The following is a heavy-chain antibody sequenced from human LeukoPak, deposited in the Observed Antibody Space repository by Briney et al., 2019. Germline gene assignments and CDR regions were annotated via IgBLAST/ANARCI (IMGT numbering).Heavy chain of an antibody. D-gene: IGHD3-22*01. CDR1: GFTVSSNY. J-gene: IGHJ4*02. CDR2: IYSGGST. V-gene: IGHV3-66*01. Sequence: GGSLRLSCAASGFTVSSNYMSWVRQAPGKGLESVSVIYSGGSTYYADSVKGRFTISRDNSKNTLYLQMNSLRAEDTAVYYCASPPPDYYDSSGYYLDYWGQGTLVTVSS. CDR3: ASPPPDYYDSSGYYLDY.